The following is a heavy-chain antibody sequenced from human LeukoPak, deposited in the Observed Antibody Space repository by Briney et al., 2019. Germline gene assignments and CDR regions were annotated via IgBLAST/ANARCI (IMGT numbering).Heavy chain of an antibody. CDR3: ARPIVATNLDY. J-gene: IGHJ4*02. D-gene: IGHD5-12*01. Sequence: PGGSLRLSCAASGITFSSFWMSWVRQAPGKRLEWVANIKQDGSEKYYVDSVKGRFTISRDNAKNSLYLQMNSLRAEDTAVYYCARPIVATNLDYWGQGTLVTVSS. CDR2: IKQDGSEK. V-gene: IGHV3-7*05. CDR1: GITFSSFW.